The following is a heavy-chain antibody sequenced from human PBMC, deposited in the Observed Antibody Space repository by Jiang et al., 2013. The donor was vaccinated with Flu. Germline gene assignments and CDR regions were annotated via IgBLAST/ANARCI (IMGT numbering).Heavy chain of an antibody. J-gene: IGHJ4*02. D-gene: IGHD6-13*01. V-gene: IGHV4-39*07. CDR2: IYYSGST. CDR1: GGSISSSSYY. CDR3: ARIRQLVPNELLDY. Sequence: LLKPSETLSLTCTVSGGSISSSSYYWGWIRQPPGKGLEWIGSIYYSGSTYYNPSLKSRVTISVDTSKNQFSLKLSSVTAADTAVYYCARIRQLVPNELLDYWGQGTLVTVSS.